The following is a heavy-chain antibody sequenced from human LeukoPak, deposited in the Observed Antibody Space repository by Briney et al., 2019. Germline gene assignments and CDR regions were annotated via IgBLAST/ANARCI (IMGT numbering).Heavy chain of an antibody. J-gene: IGHJ4*02. CDR1: GGTFSSYA. CDR3: AREDGRGSYDY. Sequence: ASVKVSCKASGGTFSSYAISWVRQAPGQGLEWMGRIIPILGIANYAQKFQGRVTITADKSTSTAYMELSSLRSEDTAVYYCAREDGRGSYDYWGQGTLVTVSS. V-gene: IGHV1-69*04. CDR2: IIPILGIA. D-gene: IGHD1-26*01.